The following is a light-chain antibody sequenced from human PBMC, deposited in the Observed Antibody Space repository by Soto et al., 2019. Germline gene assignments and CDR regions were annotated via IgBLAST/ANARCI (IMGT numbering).Light chain of an antibody. CDR3: QPYNNWPTWT. CDR1: QSVSRN. CDR2: GAS. Sequence: EIVMTQSPATLSVSRGERSTLSYRVSQSVSRNLAWYQQTPGQAPRLIXYGASTRANGIPARFSVSGSGTELTLTLSSPQSEDFAVYDCQPYNNWPTWTFGQGTKVDNK. J-gene: IGKJ1*01. V-gene: IGKV3-15*01.